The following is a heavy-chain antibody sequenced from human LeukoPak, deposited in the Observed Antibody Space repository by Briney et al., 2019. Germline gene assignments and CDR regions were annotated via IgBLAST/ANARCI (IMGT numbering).Heavy chain of an antibody. D-gene: IGHD5-18*01. CDR1: GYNFNRYT. Sequence: ASVKVSCKTSGYNFNRYTITWVRQAPGQGLEWMGWVSTSNGATNYAEKFQGRVTMTTEAVTKTAYMELRRLTSGDTALYFCARVSDTSMVTPGFDSWGQGTLVTVS. CDR3: ARVSDTSMVTPGFDS. CDR2: VSTSNGAT. V-gene: IGHV1-18*01. J-gene: IGHJ4*02.